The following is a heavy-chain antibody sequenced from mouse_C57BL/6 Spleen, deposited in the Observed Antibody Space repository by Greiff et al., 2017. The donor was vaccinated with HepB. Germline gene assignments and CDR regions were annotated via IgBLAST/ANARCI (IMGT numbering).Heavy chain of an antibody. D-gene: IGHD2-5*01. CDR1: GYTFTDYN. J-gene: IGHJ2*01. CDR2: INPNNGDT. CDR3: ARNYYSNYYFDY. V-gene: IGHV1-22*01. Sequence: VQLQQSGPELVKPGASVKMSCKASGYTFTDYNMHWVKQSHGKSLEWIGYINPNNGDTSYNQKFKGKATLTVNKSSSTAYLELRSLTSEDSAFSSCARNYYSNYYFDYWGQGTTLTVSS.